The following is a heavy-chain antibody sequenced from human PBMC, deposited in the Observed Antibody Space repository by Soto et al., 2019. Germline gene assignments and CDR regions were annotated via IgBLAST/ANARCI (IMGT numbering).Heavy chain of an antibody. CDR3: ARDQRSSTWGDFDY. V-gene: IGHV3-21*01. CDR2: ISSSSSYI. J-gene: IGHJ4*02. Sequence: EVQLVESGGGLVKPGGSLRLSCAASGFTFSDYSMNWVRQAPGKGLEWVSSISSSSSYIYYADSVKGRFTVSRDYAKISLYLQMNSLRAEDTAIYYCARDQRSSTWGDFDYWGQGTLVAVSS. CDR1: GFTFSDYS. D-gene: IGHD6-13*01.